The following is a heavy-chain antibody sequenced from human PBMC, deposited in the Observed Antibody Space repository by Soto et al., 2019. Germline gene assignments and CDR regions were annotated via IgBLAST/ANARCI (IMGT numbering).Heavy chain of an antibody. CDR2: IYYSGST. V-gene: IGHV4-39*01. D-gene: IGHD2-2*02. Sequence: SETLSLTCTVSGGSISSSSYYWGWIRQPPGKGLEWIGSIYYSGSTYYNPSLKSRVTISVDTSKNQFSLKLSSVTAADTAVYYCARQLTYQLLYEQWFDPWGQGTLVTVSS. J-gene: IGHJ5*02. CDR3: ARQLTYQLLYEQWFDP. CDR1: GGSISSSSYY.